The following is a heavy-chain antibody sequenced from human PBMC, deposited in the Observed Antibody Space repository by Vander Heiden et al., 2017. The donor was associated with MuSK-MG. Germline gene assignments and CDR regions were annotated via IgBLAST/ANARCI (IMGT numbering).Heavy chain of an antibody. CDR3: AREQVFWSGYHEY. V-gene: IGHV4-38-2*02. CDR2: IYHSGST. CDR1: GYSIRSGYY. Sequence: QVQLQESGPGLVKPSETLSLTCTVSGYSIRSGYYWGWIRQPPGKGLDWIGSIYHSGSTSYNPSLKSRVTMSVDTSKNQFSLKLRYVTAADTAIYYCAREQVFWSGYHEYWGQGTLVTVSS. D-gene: IGHD3-3*01. J-gene: IGHJ4*02.